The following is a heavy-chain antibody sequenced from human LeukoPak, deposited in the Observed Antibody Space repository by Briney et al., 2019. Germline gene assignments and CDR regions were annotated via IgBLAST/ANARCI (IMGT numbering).Heavy chain of an antibody. CDR1: GFTFSPYA. Sequence: GGSLRLSCAASGFTFSPYAMSWVRQAPGKGLEWVSAISGSGRSTYYADSVRGRFTISRDNSKNTLYLQMNSLRAEDTAVYYCARRAGTDFHYYYYMDVWGKGTTVTVSS. V-gene: IGHV3-23*01. CDR2: ISGSGRST. D-gene: IGHD6-13*01. CDR3: ARRAGTDFHYYYYMDV. J-gene: IGHJ6*03.